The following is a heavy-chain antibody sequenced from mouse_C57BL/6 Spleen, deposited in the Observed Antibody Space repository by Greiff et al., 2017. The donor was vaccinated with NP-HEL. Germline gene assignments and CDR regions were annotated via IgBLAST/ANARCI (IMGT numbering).Heavy chain of an antibody. CDR3: ARVYYYGGYFDY. CDR1: GFTFSDYY. CDR2: INYDGSST. D-gene: IGHD1-1*01. V-gene: IGHV5-16*01. Sequence: EVKLVESEGGLVQPGSSMKLSCTASGFTFSDYYMAWVRQVPEKGLEWVANINYDGSSTYYLDSLKSRFIISRDNAKNILYLQMSSLKSEDTATYYCARVYYYGGYFDYWGQGTTLTVSS. J-gene: IGHJ2*01.